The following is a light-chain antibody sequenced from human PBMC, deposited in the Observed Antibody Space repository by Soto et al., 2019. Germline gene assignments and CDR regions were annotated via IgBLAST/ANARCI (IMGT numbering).Light chain of an antibody. CDR1: SSDVGGYNY. CDR3: SSYTSSSTLEGYV. Sequence: QSALTQPASVSGSPGQSITIPCTGTSSDVGGYNYVSWYQQHPGKAPKLMIYDVSNRPSGVSNRFSGSKSGNTASLTISGLQAEDEADYYCSSYTSSSTLEGYVFGTGTKLTVL. J-gene: IGLJ1*01. CDR2: DVS. V-gene: IGLV2-14*01.